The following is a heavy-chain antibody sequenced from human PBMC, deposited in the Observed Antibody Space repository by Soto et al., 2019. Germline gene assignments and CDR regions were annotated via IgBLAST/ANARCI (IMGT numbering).Heavy chain of an antibody. V-gene: IGHV1-24*01. CDR1: GYTLTELS. D-gene: IGHD2-2*02. CDR3: ATGGVVVVPAAIGNYYYYGMDV. CDR2: FDPEDGET. J-gene: IGHJ6*02. Sequence: GASVKVSCKVSGYTLTELSMHWVRQAPGKGLEWMGGFDPEDGETIYAQKFQGRVTMTEDTSTDTAYMELSSLRSEDTAVYYCATGGVVVVPAAIGNYYYYGMDVWGQGTKVTVSS.